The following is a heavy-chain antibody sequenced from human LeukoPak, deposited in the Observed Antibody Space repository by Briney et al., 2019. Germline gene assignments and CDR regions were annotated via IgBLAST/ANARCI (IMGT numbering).Heavy chain of an antibody. CDR2: ISSDGSNK. CDR3: AKDRDTAMVVPTAGDY. V-gene: IGHV3-30*18. Sequence: GRSLRLSCAASELPFSTYGMHWVRQAPGKGLEWVAVISSDGSNKHYADSVKGRFTISRDNSKNTLYLKVNSLRPEDTAMYYCAKDRDTAMVVPTAGDYWGQGTLVTVSS. CDR1: ELPFSTYG. D-gene: IGHD5-18*01. J-gene: IGHJ4*02.